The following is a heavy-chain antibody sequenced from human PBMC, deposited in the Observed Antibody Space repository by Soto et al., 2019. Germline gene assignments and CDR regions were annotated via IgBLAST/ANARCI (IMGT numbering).Heavy chain of an antibody. D-gene: IGHD6-6*01. V-gene: IGHV1-18*01. Sequence: QVQLVQSGAEVKKPGASVKVSCKVSGYTFTSYGISWVRQAPGQGLEWMGWFSAYNGNTNYAQKLQCRVTMTTDTSTITAYMELRSLGSDDTAVYCCAREFPSIAARSGYYYYYGMDVWGQGTTVTVSS. CDR3: AREFPSIAARSGYYYYYGMDV. J-gene: IGHJ6*02. CDR1: GYTFTSYG. CDR2: FSAYNGNT.